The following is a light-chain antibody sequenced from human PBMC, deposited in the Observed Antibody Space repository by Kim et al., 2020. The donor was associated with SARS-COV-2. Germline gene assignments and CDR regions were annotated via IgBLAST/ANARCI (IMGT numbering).Light chain of an antibody. J-gene: IGKJ2*01. CDR3: QQRSSWPRT. CDR1: QSVSSY. V-gene: IGKV3-11*01. Sequence: SLSPGERATLSCSASQSVSSYLAWYQQKPGQAPRLLIYDASKRATGIPARFSGSGSGTDFTLTISSLEPEDFAVYYCQQRSSWPRTFGQGTKLEI. CDR2: DAS.